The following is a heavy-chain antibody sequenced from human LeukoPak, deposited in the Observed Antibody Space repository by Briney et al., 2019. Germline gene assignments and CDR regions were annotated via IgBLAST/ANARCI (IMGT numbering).Heavy chain of an antibody. J-gene: IGHJ4*02. V-gene: IGHV1-69*13. CDR2: IIPIFGTA. CDR1: GGTFSSYA. D-gene: IGHD6-19*01. CDR3: ARDGTGYSSGWYGGVGDY. Sequence: GASVKVSCKASGGTFSSYAISWVRQAPGQELEWMGGIIPIFGTANYAQKFQGRVTITADESTSTAYMELSSLRSEDTAVYYCARDGTGYSSGWYGGVGDYWGQGTLVTVSS.